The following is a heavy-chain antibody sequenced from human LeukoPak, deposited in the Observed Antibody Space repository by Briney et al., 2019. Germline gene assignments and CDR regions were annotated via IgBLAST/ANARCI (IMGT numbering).Heavy chain of an antibody. J-gene: IGHJ6*03. CDR2: INPSGGST. D-gene: IGHD3-3*01. CDR3: ASSQAEDFWSGYPASYYYMDV. Sequence: GASVKVSCKASGYTFTSYYMHWVRQAPGQGLEWMGIINPSGGSTSYAQKFQGRVTMTRDTSTSTVYMELSSLRSEDTAVYYCASSQAEDFWSGYPASYYYMDVWGKGTTVTVSS. V-gene: IGHV1-46*01. CDR1: GYTFTSYY.